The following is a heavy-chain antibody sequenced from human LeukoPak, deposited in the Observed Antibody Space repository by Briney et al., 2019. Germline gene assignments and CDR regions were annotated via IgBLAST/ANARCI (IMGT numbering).Heavy chain of an antibody. CDR3: ARPGKNYYDSSGYYFDY. CDR2: IYPGDSDT. D-gene: IGHD3-22*01. V-gene: IGHV5-51*01. Sequence: GESLNISCKGSGYSFTSYWIGWVRQMPGKGLEWMGAIYPGDSDTRYSPSFQGQVAISADKSISTAYLQWSSLKASDTAMYYCARPGKNYYDSSGYYFDYWGQGTLVSVSS. CDR1: GYSFTSYW. J-gene: IGHJ4*02.